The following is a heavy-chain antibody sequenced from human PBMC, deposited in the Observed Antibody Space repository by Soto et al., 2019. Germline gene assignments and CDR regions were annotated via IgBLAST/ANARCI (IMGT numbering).Heavy chain of an antibody. V-gene: IGHV4-4*07. J-gene: IGHJ6*02. Sequence: SETLSLTCTVSGGSISSYYWSWIRQPAGKGLEWIGRIYTSGSTNYNPSLKSRVTMSVDTSKNQFSLKLSSVTAADTAVYYCAGGGWELTGYYYYGMDVWGQGTTVTVSS. CDR3: AGGGWELTGYYYYGMDV. CDR1: GGSISSYY. CDR2: IYTSGST. D-gene: IGHD1-26*01.